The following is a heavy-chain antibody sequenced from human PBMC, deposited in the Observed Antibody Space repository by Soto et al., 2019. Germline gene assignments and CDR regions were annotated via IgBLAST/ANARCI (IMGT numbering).Heavy chain of an antibody. Sequence: SETLSLTCTVSGGSISSSSYYWGWIRQPPGQGLEWIGSFFYGGSTYYNPSLKNRVTRSVDTSKNQFSLKLSSVTAADTAVYYCATLAAAGSMFDYWGQGTLVTVPS. D-gene: IGHD6-13*01. V-gene: IGHV4-39*01. CDR2: FFYGGST. CDR1: GGSISSSSYY. CDR3: ATLAAAGSMFDY. J-gene: IGHJ4*02.